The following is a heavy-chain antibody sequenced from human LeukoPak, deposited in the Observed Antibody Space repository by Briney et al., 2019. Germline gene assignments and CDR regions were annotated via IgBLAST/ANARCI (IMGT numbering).Heavy chain of an antibody. D-gene: IGHD6-13*01. J-gene: IGHJ6*02. Sequence: SVKVSCKASGGTFSSYAISWVRQAPGQGLEWMGGIIPIFGTANYAQKFQGRVTITADESTSTAYMELSSLRSEDTVVYYCAREAKRRIAAAGINYGMDVWGQGTTVTVSS. V-gene: IGHV1-69*13. CDR2: IIPIFGTA. CDR1: GGTFSSYA. CDR3: AREAKRRIAAAGINYGMDV.